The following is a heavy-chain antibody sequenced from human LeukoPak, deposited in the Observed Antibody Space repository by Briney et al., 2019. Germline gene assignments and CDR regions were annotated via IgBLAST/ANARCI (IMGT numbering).Heavy chain of an antibody. CDR2: ISAYNGNT. CDR1: GYTVTSYG. J-gene: IGHJ4*02. V-gene: IGHV1-18*01. D-gene: IGHD4-17*01. CDR3: ARETYGDSDY. Sequence: VASVKVSCKSAGYTVTSYGSSWGRQAPGQGLEWMGWISAYNGNTNYAQKLQGRVTMTTDTSTSTAYMELRSLRADDTAVYYCARETYGDSDYWGQGTLVTVSS.